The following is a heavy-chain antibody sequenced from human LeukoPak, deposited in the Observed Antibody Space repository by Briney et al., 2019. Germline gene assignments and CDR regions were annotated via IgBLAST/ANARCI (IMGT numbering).Heavy chain of an antibody. V-gene: IGHV3-21*01. CDR1: GFTFSSYS. D-gene: IGHD6-13*01. CDR2: ISSSSYI. J-gene: IGHJ4*02. CDR3: AREAGIAAAVDY. Sequence: PGGSLRLSCAASGFTFSSYSMNWVRRAPGKGLEWVSSISSSSYIYYADSVKGRFTISRDNAKNSLYLQMNSLRAEDTAVYYCAREAGIAAAVDYWGQGTLVTVSS.